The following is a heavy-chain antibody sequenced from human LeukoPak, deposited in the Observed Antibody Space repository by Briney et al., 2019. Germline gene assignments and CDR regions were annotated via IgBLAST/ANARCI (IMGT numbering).Heavy chain of an antibody. CDR1: GFTFSSYA. CDR2: ISYDGSNK. CDR3: ARDQTLSETAADDPQPDY. J-gene: IGHJ4*02. D-gene: IGHD6-13*01. Sequence: GGSLRLSCAASGFTFSSYAMHWVCQAPGKGLEWVAVISYDGSNKYYADSVKGRFTISRDNSKNTLYLQMNSLRAEDTAVYYCARDQTLSETAADDPQPDYWGQGTLVTVSS. V-gene: IGHV3-30-3*01.